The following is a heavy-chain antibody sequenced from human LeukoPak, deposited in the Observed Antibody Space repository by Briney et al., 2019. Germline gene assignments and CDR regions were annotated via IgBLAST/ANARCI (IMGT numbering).Heavy chain of an antibody. J-gene: IGHJ4*02. V-gene: IGHV4-4*07. CDR2: IYTSGST. D-gene: IGHD5-18*01. CDR1: GGSISSYS. CDR3: ARDTYNYGSSAYYFDY. Sequence: SETLSLTCAVYGGSISSYSWSWIRQPAGKGLEWIGRIYTSGSTNYNPSLKSRVTMSVDTSKNQFSLKLSSVTAADTAVYYCARDTYNYGSSAYYFDYWGQGTLVTVSS.